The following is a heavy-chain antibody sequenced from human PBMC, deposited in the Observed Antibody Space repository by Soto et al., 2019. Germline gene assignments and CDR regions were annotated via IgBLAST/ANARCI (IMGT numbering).Heavy chain of an antibody. D-gene: IGHD6-19*01. CDR1: GYNFNTNW. CDR3: ARVFGSGWSGFDP. J-gene: IGHJ5*02. V-gene: IGHV5-51*01. CDR2: IFPSDSDI. Sequence: GESLKISCKGSGYNFNTNWIGWVRRMPGKGLEWMGVIFPSDSDIRYSPSLQGQVTISADKSISTTYLQWRSLTASDTAMYYCARVFGSGWSGFDPWGQGTLVTVSS.